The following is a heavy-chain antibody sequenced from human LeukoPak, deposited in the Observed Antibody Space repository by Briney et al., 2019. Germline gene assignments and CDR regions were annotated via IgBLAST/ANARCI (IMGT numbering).Heavy chain of an antibody. CDR2: INPNSGGT. J-gene: IGHJ4*02. Sequence: ASVKVSCKASGSTFTDYYMHWVRQAPGQGLEWMGWINPNSGGTNFAQKFQGRVTMTRDTSISTAYMELNRLRSEDTAVYYCARGLVFDYWGQGTLVTVSS. V-gene: IGHV1-2*02. CDR3: ARGLVFDY. CDR1: GSTFTDYY.